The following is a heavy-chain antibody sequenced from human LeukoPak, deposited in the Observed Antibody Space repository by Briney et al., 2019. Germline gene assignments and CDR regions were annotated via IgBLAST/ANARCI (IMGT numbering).Heavy chain of an antibody. Sequence: ASVKVSCKASGYTFTSYGISWVRQAPGQGLEWMGWISAYNGNTNYAQKLQGRVTMTTDTSTSTAYMELRSLRSDNTAVYYCARDEYSGSPGSFDIWGQGTMVTVSS. V-gene: IGHV1-18*01. D-gene: IGHD1-26*01. CDR1: GYTFTSYG. J-gene: IGHJ3*02. CDR2: ISAYNGNT. CDR3: ARDEYSGSPGSFDI.